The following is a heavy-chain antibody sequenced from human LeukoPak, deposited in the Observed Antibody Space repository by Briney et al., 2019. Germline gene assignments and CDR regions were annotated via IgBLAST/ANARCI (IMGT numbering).Heavy chain of an antibody. J-gene: IGHJ4*02. Sequence: GGSPRLSCVASGFTFSSCEMNWVRQAPGKGLEWISYISHDSPTIHYADSVKGRFTISRDNAKNSLFLQMNSLRAEDTAVYYCAREGSDYGELNFDYWGQGTLVTVSS. V-gene: IGHV3-48*03. CDR2: ISHDSPTI. CDR3: AREGSDYGELNFDY. D-gene: IGHD4-17*01. CDR1: GFTFSSCE.